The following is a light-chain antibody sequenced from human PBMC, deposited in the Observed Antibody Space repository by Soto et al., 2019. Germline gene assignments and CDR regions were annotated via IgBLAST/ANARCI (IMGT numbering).Light chain of an antibody. CDR2: GAS. J-gene: IGKJ1*01. Sequence: EMLFTQSPCTLAMCPGEGATLSCSTTQSASNNYLAWYQKKPGQAPRLLLYGASTTASGIPARFSASGSGTELTLTISSLQSEDFAVYYCLHYNDWPRWTFGQGTKVDIK. V-gene: IGKV3-15*01. CDR3: LHYNDWPRWT. CDR1: QSASNN.